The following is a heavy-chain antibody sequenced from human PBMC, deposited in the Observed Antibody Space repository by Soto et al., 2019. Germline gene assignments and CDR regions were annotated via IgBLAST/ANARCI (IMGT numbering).Heavy chain of an antibody. CDR3: AKRLLRGTTLSVLDY. D-gene: IGHD4-17*01. V-gene: IGHV3-30*18. Sequence: GGSLRLSCAASGFTFSSFGMHWVRQAPCKGLEWVALLSYDGSKEYYADSAKGRFSVSRDNSKNTLYLQMNSLRVEDTAVYFCAKRLLRGTTLSVLDYWGRGTLVTVSS. CDR1: GFTFSSFG. J-gene: IGHJ4*02. CDR2: LSYDGSKE.